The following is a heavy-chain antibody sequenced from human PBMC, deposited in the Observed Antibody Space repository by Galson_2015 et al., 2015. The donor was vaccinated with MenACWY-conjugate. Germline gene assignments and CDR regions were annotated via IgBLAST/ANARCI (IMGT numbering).Heavy chain of an antibody. CDR2: IYSGGST. J-gene: IGHJ3*02. CDR1: GFPVSSNY. CDR3: ARGGSYEGYAFDI. V-gene: IGHV3-53*01. Sequence: SLRLSCAASGFPVSSNYMNWVRQAPGKGLEWVSVIYSGGSTDYADSVKGRFTISRDNPKNTLYLQMNGLRAEDTAVYYCARGGSYEGYAFDIWGQGTMVTVSS. D-gene: IGHD3-3*01.